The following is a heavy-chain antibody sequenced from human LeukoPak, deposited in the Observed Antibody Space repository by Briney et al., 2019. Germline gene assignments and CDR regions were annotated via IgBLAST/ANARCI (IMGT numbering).Heavy chain of an antibody. CDR3: ARVKGGYYFDY. J-gene: IGHJ4*02. CDR2: ISYDGSNK. D-gene: IGHD3-16*01. CDR1: GFTFSSYA. V-gene: IGHV3-30*04. Sequence: PGGSLRLSCAASGFTFSSYAMHWVRQAPGKGLEWVAVISYDGSNKYYADSVKGRFTNSRDNSKNTLYLQMNSLRAEDTAVYYCARVKGGYYFDYWGQGTLVTVSS.